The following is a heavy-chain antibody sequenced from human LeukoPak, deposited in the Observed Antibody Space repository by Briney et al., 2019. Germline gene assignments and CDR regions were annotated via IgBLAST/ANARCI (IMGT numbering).Heavy chain of an antibody. CDR3: ARHSESSTTVTTDFDY. CDR1: GYSFTSYW. J-gene: IGHJ4*02. CDR2: IYPGDSDT. D-gene: IGHD4-17*01. V-gene: IGHV5-51*01. Sequence: GESLKISCKGSGYSFTSYWIGWVRQMPGKGLEWMGIIYPGDSDTRYSPSFQGQVTISADKSISTAYLQWSSLKASDTAMYYCARHSESSTTVTTDFDYWGQGTLVTVSS.